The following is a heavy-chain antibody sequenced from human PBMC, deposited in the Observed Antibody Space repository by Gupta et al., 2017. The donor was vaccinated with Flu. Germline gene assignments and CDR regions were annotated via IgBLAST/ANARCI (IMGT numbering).Heavy chain of an antibody. Sequence: QLKQSGAGLLKPSETLSLTCAVDGGSFSGYSCSWIRLIPGKGLQWIGEITHSGTANYNPSLGSRVTISRDTSENHFSLKMTSVSAADTATYYCARGRIATSVHNWFDPWGQGILVTVSS. CDR1: GGSFSGYS. D-gene: IGHD6-13*01. CDR3: ARGRIATSVHNWFDP. J-gene: IGHJ5*02. CDR2: ITHSGTA. V-gene: IGHV4-34*01.